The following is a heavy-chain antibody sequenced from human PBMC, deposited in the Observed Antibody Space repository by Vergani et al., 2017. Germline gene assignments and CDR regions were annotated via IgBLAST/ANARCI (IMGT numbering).Heavy chain of an antibody. CDR2: ISYDGSNK. J-gene: IGHJ4*02. D-gene: IGHD5-18*01. CDR1: GFTFSSYA. Sequence: QVQLVESGGGVVQPGRSLRLSCAASGFTFSSYAMHWVRQAPGKGLEWVAVISYDGSNKYYADSVKGRFTISRDNSKNTLYLQMNSLRAEDTAVYYCAKDGLGYGLSFDYWGQGTLVTVSS. V-gene: IGHV3-30*04. CDR3: AKDGLGYGLSFDY.